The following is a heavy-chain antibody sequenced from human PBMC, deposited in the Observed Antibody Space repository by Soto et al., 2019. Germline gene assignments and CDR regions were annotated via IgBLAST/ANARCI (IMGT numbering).Heavy chain of an antibody. J-gene: IGHJ5*02. CDR3: TSDTSGLRDT. D-gene: IGHD1-1*01. V-gene: IGHV3-74*01. CDR1: GFPFSHYW. CDR2: INPAGTIT. Sequence: SGGSLRLSCAASGFPFSHYWMHWVRQTPGKGLVWVSRINPAGTITNYADSVEGRFTISRDNADSALFLQMNSLSAEDTAIYYCTSDTSGLRDTWGQGTLVTVSS.